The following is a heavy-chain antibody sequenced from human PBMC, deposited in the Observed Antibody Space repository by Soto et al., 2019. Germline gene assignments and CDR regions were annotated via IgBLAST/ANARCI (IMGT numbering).Heavy chain of an antibody. Sequence: GAPVKVRSKASGFTLNSYGMRWVRQAPGQGLEWMGWISAYNGNTNYAQKLQGRVTMTTDTSTSTAYMELRSLRSDDTAVYYCARLALNNWFDPWGQGTLVTVSS. J-gene: IGHJ5*02. D-gene: IGHD3-3*02. CDR3: ARLALNNWFDP. V-gene: IGHV1-18*04. CDR2: ISAYNGNT. CDR1: GFTLNSYG.